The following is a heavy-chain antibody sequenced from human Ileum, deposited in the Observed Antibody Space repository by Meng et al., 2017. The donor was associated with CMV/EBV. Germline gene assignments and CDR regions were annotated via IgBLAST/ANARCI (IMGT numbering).Heavy chain of an antibody. V-gene: IGHV3-23*01. CDR1: GFTFRSYA. J-gene: IGHJ4*02. Sequence: GGSLRLSCAASGFTFRSYAMSWVRQAPGKGLEWVSGISGSGGTTNYADSVKGRFTISRDNAENTLSLQVNSLTAEDTAVYYCAKDLYLHDITGCRYFWGQGTLVTVSS. CDR3: AKDLYLHDITGCRYF. D-gene: IGHD3-22*01. CDR2: ISGSGGTT.